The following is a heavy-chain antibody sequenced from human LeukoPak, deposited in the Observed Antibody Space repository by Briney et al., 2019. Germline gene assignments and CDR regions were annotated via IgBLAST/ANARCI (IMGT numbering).Heavy chain of an antibody. D-gene: IGHD5-18*01. Sequence: SGTLSLTCTVSGGSISSGSYYWSWIRQPAGKGLEWIGRIYTSGSTNYNPSLKSRVTISVDTSKNQFSLKLSSVTAADTAVYYCARDYVYGYSYGFYYYYMDVWGKGTTVTVSS. CDR3: ARDYVYGYSYGFYYYYMDV. CDR2: IYTSGST. V-gene: IGHV4-61*02. J-gene: IGHJ6*03. CDR1: GGSISSGSYY.